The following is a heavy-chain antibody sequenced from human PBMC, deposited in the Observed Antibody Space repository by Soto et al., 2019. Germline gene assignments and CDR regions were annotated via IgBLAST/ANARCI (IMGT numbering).Heavy chain of an antibody. Sequence: QVQLQQWGAGLVKPSETLSLSCAVYGQPFSGHSWAWIRQPPGKGLEWIGEISESGSTYYNPSLKSRVTLSTDTSKNQFSLKLNSVTAADTAAYFCARGSGIVALPGELEDVNYDFWGQGTLVNVSS. D-gene: IGHD1-1*01. CDR1: GQPFSGHS. CDR2: ISESGST. V-gene: IGHV4-34*01. CDR3: ARGSGIVALPGELEDVNYDF. J-gene: IGHJ4*02.